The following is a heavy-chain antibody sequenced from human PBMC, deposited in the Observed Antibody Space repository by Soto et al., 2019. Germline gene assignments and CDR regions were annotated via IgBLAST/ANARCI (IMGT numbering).Heavy chain of an antibody. CDR1: GGSISSGDYY. V-gene: IGHV4-30-4*01. CDR2: IYYSGST. D-gene: IGHD1-1*01. Sequence: SETLSLTCTVSGGSISSGDYYWSWIRQPPGKGLEWIGYIYYSGSTYYNPSLKSRVTISVDTSKNQFSLKLSSVTAADTVVYYCSRDSAYTHYFDYWGQGTLVTVSS. CDR3: SRDSAYTHYFDY. J-gene: IGHJ4*02.